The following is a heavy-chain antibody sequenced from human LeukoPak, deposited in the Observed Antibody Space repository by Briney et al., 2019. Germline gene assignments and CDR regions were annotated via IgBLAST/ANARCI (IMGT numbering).Heavy chain of an antibody. Sequence: PGGSLRLSCAASGFTFSSNGMNWVRQAPGKGLEWVSYISATGGTIYYADSVKGRFTISRDNAKNSLYLQMNSLRAEDTAVYYCARGDNWAFDYWGQGTLVTVSS. CDR3: ARGDNWAFDY. CDR1: GFTFSSNG. V-gene: IGHV3-48*04. D-gene: IGHD1-20*01. J-gene: IGHJ4*02. CDR2: ISATGGTI.